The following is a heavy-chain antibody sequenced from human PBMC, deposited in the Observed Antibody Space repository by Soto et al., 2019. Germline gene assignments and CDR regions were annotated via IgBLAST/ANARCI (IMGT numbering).Heavy chain of an antibody. J-gene: IGHJ5*02. CDR2: IYYSGST. V-gene: IGHV4-31*03. D-gene: IGHD3-22*01. CDR3: ARGNYYYDSSGYYYDYSGNNWFDP. Sequence: SETLSLTCTVSGGSISSGGYYWSWIRQHPGKGLEWIGYIYYSGSTYYNPSLKSRVTISVDTSKNQFSLKLSSVTAADTAVYYCARGNYYYDSSGYYYDYSGNNWFDPWGQGTLVTVSS. CDR1: GGSISSGGYY.